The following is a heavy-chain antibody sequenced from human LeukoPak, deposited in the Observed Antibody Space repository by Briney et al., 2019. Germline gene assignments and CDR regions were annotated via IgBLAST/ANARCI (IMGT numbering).Heavy chain of an antibody. Sequence: GGSLRLSCAASGFTFSSYAMSWVRQAPGKGLEWVSAISGSGGSTYYADSVKGRFTISRDNSKNTLYLQMNSLRAEDTAVYYCARDFAAMVGYYGMDVWGQGTTVTVSS. CDR1: GFTFSSYA. CDR2: ISGSGGST. V-gene: IGHV3-23*01. J-gene: IGHJ6*02. D-gene: IGHD5-18*01. CDR3: ARDFAAMVGYYGMDV.